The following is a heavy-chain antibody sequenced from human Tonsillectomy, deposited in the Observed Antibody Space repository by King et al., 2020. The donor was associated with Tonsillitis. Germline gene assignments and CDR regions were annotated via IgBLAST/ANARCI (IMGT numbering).Heavy chain of an antibody. V-gene: IGHV3-21*01. CDR3: TRGFVPQYDYVWGSGGGMDV. CDR1: GFTFNSYS. D-gene: IGHD3-16*01. J-gene: IGHJ6*02. CDR2: ISSSGNYI. Sequence: VQLVESGGGLVNPGGSLRLSCAASGFTFNSYSMNWVRQAPGKGLAWVSSISSSGNYIYYADSVKGRFTISRDKAKKSLYLQMSSLRAEDTAVYYCTRGFVPQYDYVWGSGGGMDVWGQGTTVTVSS.